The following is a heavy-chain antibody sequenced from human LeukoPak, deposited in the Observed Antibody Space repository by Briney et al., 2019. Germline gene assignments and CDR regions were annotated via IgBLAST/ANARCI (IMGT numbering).Heavy chain of an antibody. Sequence: GESLKISCKGSGYSFTSYWIGWVRQMPGKGLEWMGIIYPGDSDTRYSPSFQGQVTISADKSISTAYLQWSSLKASDTAMYYCARTYYYDSSGYYYGHYLDYWGQGTLVTVSS. CDR1: GYSFTSYW. V-gene: IGHV5-51*01. CDR2: IYPGDSDT. D-gene: IGHD3-22*01. CDR3: ARTYYYDSSGYYYGHYLDY. J-gene: IGHJ4*02.